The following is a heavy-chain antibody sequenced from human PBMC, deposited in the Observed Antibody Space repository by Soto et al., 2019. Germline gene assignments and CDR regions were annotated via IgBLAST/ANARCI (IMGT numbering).Heavy chain of an antibody. D-gene: IGHD2-2*01. V-gene: IGHV1-18*01. CDR1: GYTFTSYG. CDR3: ARVVYCSSTSCQMYSSSWYHSNLFDP. CDR2: ISAYNGNT. J-gene: IGHJ5*02. Sequence: QVQLVQSGAEVKKPGASVKVSCKASGYTFTSYGISWVRQAPGQGLEWMGWISAYNGNTNYAQKLQCRVTMTTDTSTSTAYMELRSLRSDDTAVYYCARVVYCSSTSCQMYSSSWYHSNLFDPWGQGTLVTVSS.